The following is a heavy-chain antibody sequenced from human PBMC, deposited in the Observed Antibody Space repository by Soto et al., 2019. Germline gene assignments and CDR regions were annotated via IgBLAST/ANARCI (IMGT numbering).Heavy chain of an antibody. Sequence: QVQLVESGGGVVQPGRSWRLSCAASGFTSSGYVMHWVRQAPGKGREWVAVISYDGSNKYYADSVKGRFTISRDNSKNTLYLQMNSLRAEDTAVYYCASPLSSREARTVDYWGQGTLVTVSS. J-gene: IGHJ4*02. CDR3: ASPLSSREARTVDY. CDR2: ISYDGSNK. CDR1: GFTSSGYV. D-gene: IGHD6-13*01. V-gene: IGHV3-30-3*01.